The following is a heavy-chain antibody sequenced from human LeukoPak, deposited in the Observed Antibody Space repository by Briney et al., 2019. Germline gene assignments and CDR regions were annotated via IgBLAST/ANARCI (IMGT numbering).Heavy chain of an antibody. CDR2: ISYDGYMK. D-gene: IGHD3-10*01. CDR3: VRESVDGSGSGAFDI. Sequence: GTSLRLCCAASGFTFSNYAMHWVRQAAGQGLEWVAFISYDGYMKYYADSVKGRFTISRDNSKNTLYLQMNSLRAEDTAVYYCVRESVDGSGSGAFDIWGQGTMVSVSS. V-gene: IGHV3-30*04. CDR1: GFTFSNYA. J-gene: IGHJ3*02.